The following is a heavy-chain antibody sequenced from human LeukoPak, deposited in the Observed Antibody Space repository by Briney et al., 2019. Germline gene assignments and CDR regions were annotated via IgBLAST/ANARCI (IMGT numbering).Heavy chain of an antibody. Sequence: GGSLRLSCAVSGLTFSIYGMHWVRQAPGKGLEWVAVISYGAKNKYYADSVKGRFTISRDNSNNTLYLQMDSLRAEDTAVYYCVLPVMILNGYFHHWGQGTLVTVPS. D-gene: IGHD3-3*01. CDR2: ISYGAKNK. J-gene: IGHJ1*01. V-gene: IGHV3-30*03. CDR1: GLTFSIYG. CDR3: VLPVMILNGYFHH.